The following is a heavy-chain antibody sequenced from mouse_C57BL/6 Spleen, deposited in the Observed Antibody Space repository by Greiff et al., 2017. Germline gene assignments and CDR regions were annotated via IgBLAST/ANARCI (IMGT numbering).Heavy chain of an antibody. CDR3: ARKGDGYFPVAY. Sequence: VQLQQSGPGLVKPSQSLSLTCSVTGYSITSGYYWNWIRQFPGNKLEWMGYISYDGSNNYNPSLKNRISITRDTSKNQFFLKLNSVTTEDTATYYCARKGDGYFPVAYWGQGTLVTVSA. CDR1: GYSITSGYY. J-gene: IGHJ3*01. V-gene: IGHV3-6*01. CDR2: ISYDGSN. D-gene: IGHD2-3*01.